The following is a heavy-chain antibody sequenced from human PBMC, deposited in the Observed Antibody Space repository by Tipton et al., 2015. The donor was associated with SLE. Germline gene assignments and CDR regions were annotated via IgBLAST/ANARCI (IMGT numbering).Heavy chain of an antibody. V-gene: IGHV3-7*01. CDR1: GFTFSRYW. J-gene: IGHJ6*03. D-gene: IGHD6-19*01. Sequence: SLRLSCAASGFTFSRYWMTWVRQAPGKGLEWVANINEDGSEKYYVDSVKGRVTISRDNAKNSLYLQMNSLRAEDTAVYYCARDNPGSRSWPSHYSYYMDVWGKGTTVTVSS. CDR3: ARDNPGSRSWPSHYSYYMDV. CDR2: INEDGSEK.